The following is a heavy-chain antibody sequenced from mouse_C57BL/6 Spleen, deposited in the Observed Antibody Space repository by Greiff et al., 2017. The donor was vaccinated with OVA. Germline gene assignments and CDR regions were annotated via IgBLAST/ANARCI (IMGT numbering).Heavy chain of an antibody. V-gene: IGHV1-85*01. CDR3: ARSRGDNGSSPWYCDV. D-gene: IGHD1-1*01. CDR1: GYTFTSYD. Sequence: QVQLQQSGPELVKPGASVKLSCKASGYTFTSYDINWVKQRPGQGLEWIGWIYPRDGSTKYNEKFKGKATLTVDTSSSTAYMELHSLTSEDSAVYCCARSRGDNGSSPWYCDVWGTGTTVTVSS. CDR2: IYPRDGST. J-gene: IGHJ1*03.